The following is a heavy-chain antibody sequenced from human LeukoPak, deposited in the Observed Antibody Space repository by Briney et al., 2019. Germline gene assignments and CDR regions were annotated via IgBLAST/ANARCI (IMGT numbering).Heavy chain of an antibody. CDR2: INHSGST. V-gene: IGHV4-34*01. D-gene: IGHD6-19*01. J-gene: IGHJ4*02. CDR1: GGSFSGYY. Sequence: SETLSLTCAVYGGSFSGYYWSWIRQPPGKGLEWIGEINHSGSTNYNPSLKSRVTISVDTSKNQFSLKLSSVTAADTAVYYCARTSSGWYIRTPDYWGQGTLVTVSS. CDR3: ARTSSGWYIRTPDY.